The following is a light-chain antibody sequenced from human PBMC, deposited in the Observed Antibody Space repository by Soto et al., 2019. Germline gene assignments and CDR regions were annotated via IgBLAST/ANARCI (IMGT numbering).Light chain of an antibody. V-gene: IGKV3-20*01. CDR2: GAS. CDR3: QPYGTSPWT. Sequence: EIVLTQSPGTLSLSPGERATLSCRASQSVTNSYLAWYRQKPGQAPRLLLYGASSRATGVPDRFSGSGSGTDFTLTISRLEPEDFAVYYCQPYGTSPWTFGQGTKVEIK. J-gene: IGKJ1*01. CDR1: QSVTNSY.